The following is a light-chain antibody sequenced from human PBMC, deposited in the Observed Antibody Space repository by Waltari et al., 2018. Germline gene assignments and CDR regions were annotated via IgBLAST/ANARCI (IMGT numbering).Light chain of an antibody. J-gene: IGKJ1*01. V-gene: IGKV1-17*03. CDR3: LQHSNYPPWT. Sequence: DIQMTQSPSVVSASVGDRVTITCRASRGISNYVAWFQQKPGKVPKRLISAASRLQSGVPSRFSGSGSGTEFTLTIDSVQPEDFATYYCLQHSNYPPWTFGQGTKVEIK. CDR2: AAS. CDR1: RGISNY.